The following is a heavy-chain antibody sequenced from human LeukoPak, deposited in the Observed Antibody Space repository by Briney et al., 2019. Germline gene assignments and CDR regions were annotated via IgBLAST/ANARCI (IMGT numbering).Heavy chain of an antibody. CDR1: GFTFSNYW. V-gene: IGHV3-74*01. Sequence: GGSLRLSCSASGFTFSNYWMHWVRQAPGKGPVWVSHISGDGRDTSYADSVKGRFTISRDNAKNTVYLQMNSLRAEDTAVYYCAKGSSAYGHPTSPLFDFWGQGTLVTVSS. CDR2: ISGDGRDT. J-gene: IGHJ4*02. CDR3: AKGSSAYGHPTSPLFDF. D-gene: IGHD6-19*01.